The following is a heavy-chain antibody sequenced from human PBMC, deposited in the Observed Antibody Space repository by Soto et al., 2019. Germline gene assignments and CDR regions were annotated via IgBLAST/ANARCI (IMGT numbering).Heavy chain of an antibody. J-gene: IGHJ4*02. CDR2: ISAYNGNT. D-gene: IGHD6-13*01. CDR3: ARGRSGIAAAGTIDY. CDR1: GDSFTSYC. V-gene: IGHV1-18*01. Sequence: ASVKVCCKASGDSFTSYCISWARQAPGQGLEWMGWISAYNGNTNYAQKLQGRVTMTTDTSTSTAYMELRSLRSDDTAVYYCARGRSGIAAAGTIDYWGQGTLVTVSS.